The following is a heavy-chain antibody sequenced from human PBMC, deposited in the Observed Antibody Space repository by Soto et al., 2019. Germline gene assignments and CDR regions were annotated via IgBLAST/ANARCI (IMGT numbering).Heavy chain of an antibody. Sequence: GGSLRLSCAASGFTFSSYWMHWVRQAPGKGLVWVSRNNSDGSSTSYADSVKGRFTISRDNAKNTLYLQMNSLRAEDTAVYYCAREFSSGHFDYWGQGTLVTVSS. CDR3: AREFSSGHFDY. V-gene: IGHV3-74*01. CDR2: NNSDGSST. D-gene: IGHD6-19*01. J-gene: IGHJ4*02. CDR1: GFTFSSYW.